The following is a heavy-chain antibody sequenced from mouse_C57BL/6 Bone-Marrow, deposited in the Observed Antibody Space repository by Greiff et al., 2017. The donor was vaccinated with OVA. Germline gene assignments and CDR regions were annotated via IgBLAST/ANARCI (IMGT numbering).Heavy chain of an antibody. V-gene: IGHV1-15*01. CDR1: GYTFTDYE. J-gene: IGHJ4*01. D-gene: IGHD1-3*01. CDR2: IDPETGGT. Sequence: VKLQESGAELVRPGASVTLSCKASGYTFTDYEMHWVKQTPVHGLEWIGAIDPETGGTAYNQKFKGKAILTADKSSSTAYMELRSLTSEDSAVYYCTRELLTVMDYWGQGTSVTVSS. CDR3: TRELLTVMDY.